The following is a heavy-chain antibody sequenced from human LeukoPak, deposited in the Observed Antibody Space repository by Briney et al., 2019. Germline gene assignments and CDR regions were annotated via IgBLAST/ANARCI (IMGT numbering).Heavy chain of an antibody. Sequence: GGSLRLSCAASGFTFDDYGMSWVRQAPGKGLEGVSGINWNGGSTGYANPVKGRFTISRDNAKNSLYLQMNSLRAEDTALYHCARAKRYFDWSSGSWFDPWGQGTLVTVSS. CDR1: GFTFDDYG. V-gene: IGHV3-20*01. J-gene: IGHJ5*02. CDR2: INWNGGST. D-gene: IGHD3-9*01. CDR3: ARAKRYFDWSSGSWFDP.